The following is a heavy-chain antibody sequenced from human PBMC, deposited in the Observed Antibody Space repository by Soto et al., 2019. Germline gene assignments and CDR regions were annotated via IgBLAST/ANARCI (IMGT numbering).Heavy chain of an antibody. D-gene: IGHD6-6*01. J-gene: IGHJ4*02. CDR2: ISAYNGNT. V-gene: IGHV1-18*01. CDR3: ARVGGIAARFDYWGLMWFY. CDR1: GYTFTSYG. Sequence: ASVKVSCKASGYTFTSYGISWVRQAPGQGLEWMGWISAYNGNTNYAQKLQGRVTMTTDTSTSTAYMELRSLRSDDTAVYYCARVGGIAARFDYWGLMWFYWGQGTLVTVSS.